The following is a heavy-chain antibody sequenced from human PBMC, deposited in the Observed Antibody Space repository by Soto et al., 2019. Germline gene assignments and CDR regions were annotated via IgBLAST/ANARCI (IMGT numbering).Heavy chain of an antibody. D-gene: IGHD3-22*01. V-gene: IGHV3-43*01. Sequence: GGSLRLSCAASGFTFDDYTMHWVRQAPGKGLEWVSLISWDGGSTYYADSVKGRFTISRDNSKNSLYLQMNSLRTEDTALYYCAKDISYYDSSGSALGFDYWGQGTLVTVS. CDR2: ISWDGGST. CDR1: GFTFDDYT. CDR3: AKDISYYDSSGSALGFDY. J-gene: IGHJ4*02.